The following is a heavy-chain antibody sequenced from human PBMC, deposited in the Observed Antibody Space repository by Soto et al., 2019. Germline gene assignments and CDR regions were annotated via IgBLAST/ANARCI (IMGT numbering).Heavy chain of an antibody. CDR3: ARGNYDNSGYYDDAFDI. J-gene: IGHJ3*02. CDR1: GFIFSSYG. V-gene: IGHV3-33*01. D-gene: IGHD3-22*01. CDR2: IWYDGSNK. Sequence: QVQLVESGGGVVQPGRSLRLSWVASGFIFSSYGMHWVRQAPGKGLEWVAVIWYDGSNKYYADSVKGRFTISRDNSKNMLYLQMNSLRAEDTAVYYCARGNYDNSGYYDDAFDIWGQGTMVTVSS.